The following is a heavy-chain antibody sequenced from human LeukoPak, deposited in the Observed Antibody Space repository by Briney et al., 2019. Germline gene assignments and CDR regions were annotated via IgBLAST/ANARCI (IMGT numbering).Heavy chain of an antibody. Sequence: GGSLRLSCAASGFTFSSYSMNWVRQAPGKGLEWVSYISSSGSTIYYADSVKGRFTISRDNSKNTLYLQMNSLRAEDTAVYYCAKDLSYYDFWSGYPWGQGTLVTVSS. D-gene: IGHD3-3*01. CDR1: GFTFSSYS. J-gene: IGHJ5*02. CDR3: AKDLSYYDFWSGYP. CDR2: ISSSGSTI. V-gene: IGHV3-48*01.